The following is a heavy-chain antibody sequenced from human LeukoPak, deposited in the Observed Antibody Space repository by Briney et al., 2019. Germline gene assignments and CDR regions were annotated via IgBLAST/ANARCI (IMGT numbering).Heavy chain of an antibody. CDR2: IYSDGST. V-gene: IGHV3-53*01. CDR3: GXXXXXXXXTTALFDY. Sequence: XVRXXXGXGLXXXSTIYSDGSTYXTDSVKGRFTISREXXXXXXYLKRNSLRAEDRAVYYCGXXXXXXXXTTALFDYWGQGTLVTVSS. J-gene: IGHJ4*02. D-gene: IGHD1-26*01.